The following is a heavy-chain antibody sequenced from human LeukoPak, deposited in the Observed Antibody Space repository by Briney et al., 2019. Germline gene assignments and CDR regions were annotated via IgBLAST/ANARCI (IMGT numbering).Heavy chain of an antibody. D-gene: IGHD2-21*02. CDR3: AKDIVGGGDDY. Sequence: PGGSLRLSCEASGFTFTKFWVSWVRQAPGKGLEWVANIQEDGKEENYVDSVRGRFTISRDNAKNSIYLQMNSLRVEDTAVYYCAKDIVGGGDDYWGQGTLVIVSS. J-gene: IGHJ4*02. V-gene: IGHV3-7*01. CDR2: IQEDGKEE. CDR1: GFTFTKFW.